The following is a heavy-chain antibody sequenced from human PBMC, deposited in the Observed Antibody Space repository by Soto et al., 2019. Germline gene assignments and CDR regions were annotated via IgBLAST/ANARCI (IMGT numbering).Heavy chain of an antibody. D-gene: IGHD1-26*01. CDR2: IRYDGTNT. CDR3: ARDGVGATVFFGFLDY. Sequence: QVQLVESGGGVVQPGGSLRLSCAASAIIFTGYGMHWVRQAPGKGLEWVAVIRYDGTNTYYADSVKGRFTISRDNSKNTLYLQMYSLRAEDTAVYCARDGVGATVFFGFLDYWGQGALVTVSS. J-gene: IGHJ4*02. CDR1: AIIFTGYG. V-gene: IGHV3-33*01.